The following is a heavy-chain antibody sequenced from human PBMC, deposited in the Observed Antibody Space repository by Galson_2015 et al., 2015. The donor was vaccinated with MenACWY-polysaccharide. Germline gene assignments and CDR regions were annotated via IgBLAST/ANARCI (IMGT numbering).Heavy chain of an antibody. CDR2: IWSNGINN. Sequence: SLRLSCAASGFSLSSCGMHWVRQAPDKGLEWLAVIWSNGINNYYADSVRGRFTISRDDSKHSLLLQMNSLRVDDTAVYYCARGRGPYDAFDVWGQGTMVTVSS. D-gene: IGHD3-10*01. J-gene: IGHJ3*01. CDR3: ARGRGPYDAFDV. CDR1: GFSLSSCG. V-gene: IGHV3-33*01.